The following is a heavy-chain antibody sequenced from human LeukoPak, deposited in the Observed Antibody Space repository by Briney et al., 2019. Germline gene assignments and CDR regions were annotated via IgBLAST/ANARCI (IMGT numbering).Heavy chain of an antibody. J-gene: IGHJ3*02. CDR2: ISSSGSTI. D-gene: IGHD1-26*01. CDR3: ARDMSGRTPPPSPYI. V-gene: IGHV3-48*03. CDR1: GFTFSSYE. Sequence: PGGSLRLSCAASGFTFSSYEMNWVRQAPGKGLEWVSYISSSGSTIYYADSVKGRFTISRDNAKNSLYLQMNSLRAEDTAVYYCARDMSGRTPPPSPYIWGQGTMVTVSS.